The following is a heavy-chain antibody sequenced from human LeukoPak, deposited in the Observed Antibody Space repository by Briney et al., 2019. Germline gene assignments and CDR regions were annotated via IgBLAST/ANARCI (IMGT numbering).Heavy chain of an antibody. J-gene: IGHJ4*02. D-gene: IGHD5-18*01. CDR2: ISSSGIST. V-gene: IGHV3-23*01. Sequence: GGSLRLSCSASGFTFTTYGMNWVRQAPGKGLEWVSAISSSGISTYYADSVKGRFTISRDNSKNTLYLQMNSLRAEDTAVYYCAKAPANYVDTAMGTFDYWGQGTLVTVSS. CDR1: GFTFTTYG. CDR3: AKAPANYVDTAMGTFDY.